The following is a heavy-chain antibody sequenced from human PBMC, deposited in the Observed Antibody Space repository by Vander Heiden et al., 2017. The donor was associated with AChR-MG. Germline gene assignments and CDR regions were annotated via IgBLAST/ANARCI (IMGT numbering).Heavy chain of an antibody. CDR2: VSYAGSP. J-gene: IGHJ4*02. D-gene: IGHD2-21*02. CDR3: AMFWGVTGTEGY. CDR1: GASVSRTDFS. Sequence: QLQLHQSGPGLVRPSETLSLTCSVSGASVSRTDFSWAWIRQSPGKGLEWIGTVSYAGSPHYNPSLNSRVIISVDTSKNQFSLTLTSVTAPDTAVYFCAMFWGVTGTEGYWSQGSLVTVSS. V-gene: IGHV4-39*01.